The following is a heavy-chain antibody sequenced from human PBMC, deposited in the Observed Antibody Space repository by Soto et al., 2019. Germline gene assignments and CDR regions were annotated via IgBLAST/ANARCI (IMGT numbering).Heavy chain of an antibody. D-gene: IGHD6-13*01. J-gene: IGHJ3*02. V-gene: IGHV4-30-4*01. Sequence: QVQLQESGPGLVKPSQTLSLTCTVSGGSISSGDYYWSWIRQPPGKGLEWIGYIYYSGSTYYNPSLRSRVTISVVTSKNQFTLKLSSVTAAAAVVYYCAHSSRGRACDIWGQGRMVTVSS. CDR3: AHSSRGRACDI. CDR2: IYYSGST. CDR1: GGSISSGDYY.